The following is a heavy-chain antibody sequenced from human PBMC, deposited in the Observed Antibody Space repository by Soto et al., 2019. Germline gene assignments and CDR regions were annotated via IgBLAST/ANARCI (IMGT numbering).Heavy chain of an antibody. CDR1: VYTFINYH. V-gene: IGHV1-18*01. Sequence: QVQLVQSGGEVKKPGASVTVSCRASVYTFINYHITWVRQAPGQGLEWMAWINTYNGMTDYAQRFQGRVTMTRDISTSTAYMELRNLGADDTAVYFCAQSPRGEMATEWGQGTLVTVSS. J-gene: IGHJ4*02. CDR3: AQSPRGEMATE. D-gene: IGHD5-12*01. CDR2: INTYNGMT.